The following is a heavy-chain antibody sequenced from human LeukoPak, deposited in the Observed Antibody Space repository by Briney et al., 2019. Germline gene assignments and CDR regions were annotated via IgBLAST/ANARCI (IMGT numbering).Heavy chain of an antibody. CDR2: IYYSGST. V-gene: IGHV4-59*01. D-gene: IGHD4/OR15-4a*01. Sequence: SETLSLTCTVSGGSISSYYWSWIRQPPGKGLEWIGYIYYSGSTNYNPSLKSRVTISVDTSKNQFSLKLSSVTAADTAVYYCARDKNKEADDYPDYWGQGTLVTVSS. J-gene: IGHJ4*02. CDR3: ARDKNKEADDYPDY. CDR1: GGSISSYY.